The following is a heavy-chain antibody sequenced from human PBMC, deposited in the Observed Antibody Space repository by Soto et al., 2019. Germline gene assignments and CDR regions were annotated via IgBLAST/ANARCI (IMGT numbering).Heavy chain of an antibody. V-gene: IGHV2-5*02. CDR3: PHRQRTTDLQH. CDR1: GFSLSTSGVG. Sequence: QITLKESGPTLVKATQTLTQTCTFSGFSLSTSGVGVGWIRQPPGKALEWLALIYWDDDKRYSPSLKSRLTITKDTSKNHVVLTMTNMDPVDTATYYCPHRQRTTDLQHWGQGTLVTVSS. D-gene: IGHD1-1*01. J-gene: IGHJ1*01. CDR2: IYWDDDK.